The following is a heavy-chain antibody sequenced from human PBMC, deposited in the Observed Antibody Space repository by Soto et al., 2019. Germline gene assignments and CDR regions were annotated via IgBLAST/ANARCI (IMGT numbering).Heavy chain of an antibody. CDR2: IIPIFGTA. V-gene: IGHV1-69*13. CDR1: GGTFSSYA. D-gene: IGHD3-22*01. Sequence: SVKVSCKASGGTFSSYAISWVRQAPGQGLEWMGGIIPIFGTANYAQKFQGRVTITADESTNTAYMELSSLRSEDTAVYYCAKCQYDSSGYWNYRFDPWGQGTLVTVSS. CDR3: AKCQYDSSGYWNYRFDP. J-gene: IGHJ5*02.